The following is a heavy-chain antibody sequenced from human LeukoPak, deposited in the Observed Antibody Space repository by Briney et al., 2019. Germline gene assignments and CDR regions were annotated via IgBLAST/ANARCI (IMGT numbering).Heavy chain of an antibody. V-gene: IGHV3-33*08. CDR1: GFTVRNNY. Sequence: SGGSLRLSCAASGFTVRNNYMNWVRQAPGKGLEWVAVIWYDGSNKYYADSVKGRFTISRDNSKNTLYLQMNSLRAEDTAVYYCARGWLDIVGAVDIWGQGTMVTVSS. J-gene: IGHJ3*02. D-gene: IGHD1-26*01. CDR3: ARGWLDIVGAVDI. CDR2: IWYDGSNK.